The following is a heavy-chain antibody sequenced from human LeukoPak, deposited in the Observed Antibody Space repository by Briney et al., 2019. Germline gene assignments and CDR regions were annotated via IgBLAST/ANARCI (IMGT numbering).Heavy chain of an antibody. J-gene: IGHJ4*02. CDR3: AKEDRQPHPDPFDY. V-gene: IGHV3-73*01. D-gene: IGHD1-14*01. Sequence: PGGSLRLSRAASGFTFSGSALHWVRQATGKGLEWVRRIRSPANGYATAYAASVKGRFTISRDDSKNTAYLQMNSLRAEDTAAYYCAKEDRQPHPDPFDYWGQGTLVTVSS. CDR1: GFTFSGSA. CDR2: IRSPANGYAT.